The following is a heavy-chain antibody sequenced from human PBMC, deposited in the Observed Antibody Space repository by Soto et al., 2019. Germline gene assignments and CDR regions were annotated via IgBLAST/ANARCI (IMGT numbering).Heavy chain of an antibody. D-gene: IGHD3-16*01. CDR2: IKVGSSRI. V-gene: IGHV3-21*01. CDR3: VRSPKIGVRGAG. CDR1: GFSFSAYN. J-gene: IGHJ1*01. Sequence: PGWSLRLSCIGSGFSFSAYNMNWVRQAPGKGLEWVSSIKVGSSRIYQPDSMKGRFTISRDDARNSVYLQINRLRAEDTALYFCVRSPKIGVRGAGWGRGTHVTVSS.